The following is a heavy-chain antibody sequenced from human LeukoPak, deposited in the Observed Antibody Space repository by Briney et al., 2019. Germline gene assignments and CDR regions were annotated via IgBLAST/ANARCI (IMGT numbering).Heavy chain of an antibody. CDR1: GYTFTGYY. Sequence: GASVKVSCKASGYTFTGYYMHWVRQAPGQGLEWMGRINPNSGGTNYAQKFQGRVTMTRDTSISTAYMELSRLRSDHTAVYYCARDSVGTKVYYYYYMDVWGKGTTVTVSS. J-gene: IGHJ6*03. V-gene: IGHV1-2*06. D-gene: IGHD1-26*01. CDR2: INPNSGGT. CDR3: ARDSVGTKVYYYYYMDV.